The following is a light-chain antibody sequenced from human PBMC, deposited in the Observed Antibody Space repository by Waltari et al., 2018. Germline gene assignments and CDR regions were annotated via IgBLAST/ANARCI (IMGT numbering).Light chain of an antibody. CDR3: SSYTYGGPWV. Sequence: QPASVSASSGQSITISCTGSSSDIGSYDLVAWYQQHPGKAPHLLIYEVDKRPSGVSYRFSGSKSGNAASLTVSGLQPEDEGHYFCSSYTYGGPWVFGGGTLLTVL. J-gene: IGLJ2*01. CDR1: SSDIGSYDL. CDR2: EVD. V-gene: IGLV2-23*02.